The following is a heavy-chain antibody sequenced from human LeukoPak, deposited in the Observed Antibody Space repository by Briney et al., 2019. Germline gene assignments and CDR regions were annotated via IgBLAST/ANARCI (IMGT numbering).Heavy chain of an antibody. J-gene: IGHJ4*02. CDR2: ISYDGSNK. D-gene: IGHD3-16*01. CDR3: AKDHPRDYVWGSLDY. CDR1: GFTFSSYG. V-gene: IGHV3-30*18. Sequence: QPGRSLRLSCAASGFTFSSYGMHWVRQAPGKGLEWVAVISYDGSNKYYADSVKGRFTISRDNSKNTLYLQMNSLRAEDTAVYYCAKDHPRDYVWGSLDYWGQGTLVTVSS.